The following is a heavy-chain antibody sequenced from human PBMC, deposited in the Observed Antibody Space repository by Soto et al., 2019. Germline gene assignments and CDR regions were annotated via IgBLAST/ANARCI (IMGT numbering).Heavy chain of an antibody. V-gene: IGHV3-21*01. CDR3: ARLDIVLMVYPTENYYYMDV. CDR1: GFTFSSYS. D-gene: IGHD2-8*01. J-gene: IGHJ6*03. CDR2: LSSSSSYI. Sequence: EVQLVESGGGLVKPGGSLRLSCAASGFTFSSYSMNWVRQAPGKGLEWVSSLSSSSSYIYYADSVKGRFTISRDNAKNSLYLQMNSLRAEDTAVYYCARLDIVLMVYPTENYYYMDVWGKGTTVTVSS.